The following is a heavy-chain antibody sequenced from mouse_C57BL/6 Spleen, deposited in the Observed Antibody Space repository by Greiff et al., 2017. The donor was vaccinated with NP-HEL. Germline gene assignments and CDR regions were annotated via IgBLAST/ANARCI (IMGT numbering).Heavy chain of an antibody. V-gene: IGHV2-2*01. Sequence: QVQLKESGPGLVQPSQSLSITCTVSGFSLTSYGVHWVRQSPGKGLEWLGVIWSGGSTDYNAAFISRLSISKDNSKSKIFFKMNSLQADDTAIYYCARNAPLPYAMDYWGQGTSVTVSS. CDR2: IWSGGST. D-gene: IGHD2-10*01. CDR3: ARNAPLPYAMDY. CDR1: GFSLTSYG. J-gene: IGHJ4*01.